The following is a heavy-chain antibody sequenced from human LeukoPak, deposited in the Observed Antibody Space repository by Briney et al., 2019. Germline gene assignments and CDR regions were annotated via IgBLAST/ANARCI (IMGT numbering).Heavy chain of an antibody. D-gene: IGHD3-16*01. CDR2: ISGSGGST. J-gene: IGHJ4*02. CDR3: ARDIRWVIDY. Sequence: PGGSLRLSCAASGFTFSSHGMSWVRQAPGKGLEWVSAISGSGGSTDYADSVKGRFTISRDNSKNTLYLQMNSLRAEDTAVYYCARDIRWVIDYWGQGTLVTVSS. V-gene: IGHV3-23*01. CDR1: GFTFSSHG.